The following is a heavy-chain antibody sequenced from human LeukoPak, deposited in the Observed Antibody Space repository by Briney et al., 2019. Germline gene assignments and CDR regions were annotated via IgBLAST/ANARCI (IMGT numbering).Heavy chain of an antibody. Sequence: GASVTVSCKASGYTFTGYYMHWVRQAPGQGLEWMGWINPNSGGTNYAQKFQGRVTMTRDTSISTTYMELSRLRSDDTAVYYCARGGGLGITMVRGAAPLDYMDVWGKGTTVTVSS. CDR2: INPNSGGT. J-gene: IGHJ6*03. V-gene: IGHV1-2*02. CDR1: GYTFTGYY. CDR3: ARGGGLGITMVRGAAPLDYMDV. D-gene: IGHD3-10*01.